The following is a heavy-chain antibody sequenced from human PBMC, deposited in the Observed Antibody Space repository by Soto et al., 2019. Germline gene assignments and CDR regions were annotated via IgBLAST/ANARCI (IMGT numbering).Heavy chain of an antibody. D-gene: IGHD2-15*01. V-gene: IGHV5-51*01. CDR3: ARLGYVAATPYGMDV. CDR2: IYPGDSDT. Sequence: GESLKISCKGAGYSFTSYWIGWVRQLPGKGLEWMGIIYPGDSDTRYSPSFQGQVTISADKSISTAYLQWSSLKASDTAMYYCARLGYVAATPYGMDVWGQGTTVTVS. CDR1: GYSFTSYW. J-gene: IGHJ6*02.